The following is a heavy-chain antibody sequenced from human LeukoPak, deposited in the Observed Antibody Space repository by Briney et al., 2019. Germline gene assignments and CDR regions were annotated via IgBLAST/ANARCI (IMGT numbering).Heavy chain of an antibody. J-gene: IGHJ4*02. CDR1: GFTFSSYA. CDR3: AKSIILDWNDAGSPDY. D-gene: IGHD1-1*01. CDR2: ISGSGGST. V-gene: IGHV3-23*01. Sequence: GGSLRLSCAASGFTFSSYAMSWVRQAPGKGLEWVSAISGSGGSTYYADSVKGRFTISRDNSKNTLYLQMNSLRAEDTAVYYCAKSIILDWNDAGSPDYWGQGTLVTVSS.